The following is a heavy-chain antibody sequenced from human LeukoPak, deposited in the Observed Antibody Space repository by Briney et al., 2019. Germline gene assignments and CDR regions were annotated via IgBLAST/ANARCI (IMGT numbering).Heavy chain of an antibody. D-gene: IGHD2-2*01. J-gene: IGHJ4*02. CDR2: INAGNGGT. CDR3: VRDDFGDTCYPGGY. V-gene: IGHV1-3*01. Sequence: GASVKVSCKASGYTFSRYVVHWVRQAPGQRPEWMGWINAGNGGTKYSQNFQGRVTITWDRSANTAYMELSSLTAEDTALDYCVRDDFGDTCYPGGYWGQGTLVAVSS. CDR1: GYTFSRYV.